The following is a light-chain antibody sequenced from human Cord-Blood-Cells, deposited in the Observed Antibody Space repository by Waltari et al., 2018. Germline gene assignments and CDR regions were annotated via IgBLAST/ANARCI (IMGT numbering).Light chain of an antibody. CDR3: CSYAGSYV. Sequence: QSALTQPRSVSGSPAQSVTISCTGTSSDVGGYNYVSWYQQHPGKAPKLMIYDVSKRPSGVPDRFSGSKSGNTASLTISGLQAEDEADYYCCSYAGSYVFGGGTKLTVL. CDR1: SSDVGGYNY. J-gene: IGLJ2*01. V-gene: IGLV2-11*01. CDR2: DVS.